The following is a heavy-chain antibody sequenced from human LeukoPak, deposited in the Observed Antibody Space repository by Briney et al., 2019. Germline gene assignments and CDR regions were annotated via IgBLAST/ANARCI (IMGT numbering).Heavy chain of an antibody. J-gene: IGHJ4*02. CDR3: AGFVGAATTSHIDY. V-gene: IGHV4-38-2*01. CDR1: GYSISSGLY. D-gene: IGHD1-26*01. CDR2: VFHSGRT. Sequence: SETLSLTCAVSGYSISSGLYWAWIRQPPGKGLEWIGSVFHSGRTSYNSSLKSRVTISADTSKNQFSLRLRSVTAADTAVYYCAGFVGAATTSHIDYWGQGTLVTVSS.